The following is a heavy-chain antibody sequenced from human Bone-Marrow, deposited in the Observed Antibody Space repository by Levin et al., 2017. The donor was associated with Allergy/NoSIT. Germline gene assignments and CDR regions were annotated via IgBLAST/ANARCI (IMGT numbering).Heavy chain of an antibody. D-gene: IGHD4-17*01. V-gene: IGHV4-59*08. J-gene: IGHJ4*02. CDR1: GGSISSFY. CDR2: IYYSGST. CDR3: ARQGHGDLHFDY. Sequence: SETLSLTCTVSGGSISSFYWSWIRQPPGKGLEWIGYIYYSGSTNYNPSLKSRVTISLDTSKKQFSLKLTSVTAADTAVYYCARQGHGDLHFDYWGQGTLVTVSS.